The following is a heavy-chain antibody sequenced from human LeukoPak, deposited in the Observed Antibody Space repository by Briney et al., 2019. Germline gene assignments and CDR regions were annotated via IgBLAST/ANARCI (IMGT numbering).Heavy chain of an antibody. Sequence: GASVKVSCKASGGTFISYAISWVRQAPGQGLEWMGGINPNSGGTDYVQEFQGRVTMTRDTSISTAYMELSRLRSDDTAVYYCARGQYHYDSTFPLHYWGQGTLVTVSS. CDR3: ARGQYHYDSTFPLHY. CDR2: INPNSGGT. J-gene: IGHJ4*02. D-gene: IGHD3-22*01. V-gene: IGHV1-2*02. CDR1: GGTFISYA.